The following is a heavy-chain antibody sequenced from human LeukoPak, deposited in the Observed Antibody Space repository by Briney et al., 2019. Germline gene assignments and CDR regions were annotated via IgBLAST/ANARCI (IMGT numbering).Heavy chain of an antibody. CDR2: INPYSGGT. Sequence: ASVKVSCKASGGTFSSYAISWVRQAPGQGLEWMGWINPYSGGTNFAQKFRGRVTMTRDTSISTAYMEVLTLRSDDTAVYYCARALRRDSTYYEGYWGQGTLVTVSS. CDR3: ARALRRDSTYYEGY. J-gene: IGHJ4*02. D-gene: IGHD1-26*01. CDR1: GGTFSSYA. V-gene: IGHV1-2*02.